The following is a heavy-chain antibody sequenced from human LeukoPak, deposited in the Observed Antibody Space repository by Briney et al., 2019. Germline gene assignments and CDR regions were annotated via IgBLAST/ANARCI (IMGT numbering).Heavy chain of an antibody. CDR3: TTGGPDIVVVPAAMSFGFGYG. J-gene: IGHJ4*02. Sequence: GGSLRLSCAASGFTFSNAWMSWVRQAPGKGLEWVGLIKSKTDGGTTDYAAPVKGRFTISRDDSKNTLYLQMNSLKTEDTAVYYCTTGGPDIVVVPAAMSFGFGYGWGQGTLVTVSS. D-gene: IGHD2-2*01. V-gene: IGHV3-15*01. CDR2: IKSKTDGGTT. CDR1: GFTFSNAW.